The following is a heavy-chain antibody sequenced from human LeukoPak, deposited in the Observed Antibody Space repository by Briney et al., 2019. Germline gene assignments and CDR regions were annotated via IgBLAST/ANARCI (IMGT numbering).Heavy chain of an antibody. CDR1: GFTFSSYA. CDR2: ISGSGGST. J-gene: IGHJ4*02. V-gene: IGHV3-23*01. D-gene: IGHD6-13*01. Sequence: GGSLRLSCAASGFTFSSYAMSWVRQAPGKGLEWVSAISGSGGSTYYADSVKGRFTISRDNSKNTLYLQMNSLRAEDTAVYYCAKDPSYSSSWYWGGYWGQGTLVTVSS. CDR3: AKDPSYSSSWYWGGY.